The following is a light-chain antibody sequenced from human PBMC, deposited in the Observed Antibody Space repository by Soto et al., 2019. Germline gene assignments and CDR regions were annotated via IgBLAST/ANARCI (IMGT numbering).Light chain of an antibody. J-gene: IGLJ1*01. Sequence: QSVLTQPASVSGSPGQTITISCTGTSSDVGRYNTVSWYQHHPGKAPKLIIYEVTHRPAGISDRFSASKSGNTASLTISGLQAEDEADHYCNSLRVNHLYVFGSGTKLTVL. CDR2: EVT. CDR3: NSLRVNHLYV. V-gene: IGLV2-14*01. CDR1: SSDVGRYNT.